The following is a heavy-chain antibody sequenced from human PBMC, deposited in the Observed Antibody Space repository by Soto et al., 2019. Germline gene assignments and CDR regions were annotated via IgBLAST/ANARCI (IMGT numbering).Heavy chain of an antibody. Sequence: GGTLRLSCAASVFSFSHYWMQWVRQAPGKGLVWVSRIHNEGRNTIYADSVKGRFTISRDNAKNTLYLQMNSLRAEDTAVYYCARQNNYGSDYWGQGTLVTVSS. V-gene: IGHV3-74*01. CDR3: ARQNNYGSDY. CDR2: IHNEGRNT. J-gene: IGHJ4*02. CDR1: VFSFSHYW. D-gene: IGHD3-10*01.